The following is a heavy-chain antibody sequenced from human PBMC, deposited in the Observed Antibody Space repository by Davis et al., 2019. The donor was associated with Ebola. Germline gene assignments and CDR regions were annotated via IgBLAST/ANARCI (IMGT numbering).Heavy chain of an antibody. Sequence: PSETLSLTCTVSGGSVSSGSYYWSWIRQPPGKGLEWIGSIDYSGRTYNNPSLKSRVNISADTSKNHFSLNLSSVTAADTAVYYCARCQGRGDDYQLRSFDYWGQGILVTVSS. V-gene: IGHV4-39*02. D-gene: IGHD2-21*02. CDR2: IDYSGRT. CDR3: ARCQGRGDDYQLRSFDY. CDR1: GGSVSSGSYY. J-gene: IGHJ4*02.